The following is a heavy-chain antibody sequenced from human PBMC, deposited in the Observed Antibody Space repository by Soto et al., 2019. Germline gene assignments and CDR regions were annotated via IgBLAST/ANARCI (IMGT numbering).Heavy chain of an antibody. Sequence: QVQLVQSGAEVKKPGASVKVSCTASHYTFTSYGVTWVRQAPGQGLEWMGWISAYNGNTNYAQKLQGKVTMTTDTATSTAYMDLRSLRSDDTAVYYCARDRGMLRGVTTEYWGHGTLVTVSS. D-gene: IGHD3-10*01. CDR1: HYTFTSYG. J-gene: IGHJ4*01. CDR2: ISAYNGNT. V-gene: IGHV1-18*01. CDR3: ARDRGMLRGVTTEY.